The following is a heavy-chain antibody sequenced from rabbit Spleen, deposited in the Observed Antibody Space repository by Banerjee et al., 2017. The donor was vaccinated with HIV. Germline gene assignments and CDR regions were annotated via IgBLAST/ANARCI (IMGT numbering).Heavy chain of an antibody. CDR3: ARDAGSSFSSYGMDL. Sequence: QEQLTQTGGGLVQPGGSLTLSFNASGIDFTNYYMCLVRQAPGKGLEWIACIYTGSSGSTYYASWATGRFTCSKTSSTTVTLQMTSLTAADTATYFCARDAGSSFSSYGMDLWGQGTLVTVS. D-gene: IGHD8-1*01. CDR1: GIDFTNYY. V-gene: IGHV1S45*01. J-gene: IGHJ6*01. CDR2: IYTGSSGST.